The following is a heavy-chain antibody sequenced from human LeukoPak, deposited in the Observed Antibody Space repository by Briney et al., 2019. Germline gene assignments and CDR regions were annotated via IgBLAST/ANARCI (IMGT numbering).Heavy chain of an antibody. J-gene: IGHJ6*02. CDR2: MNPNSGNT. Sequence: ASVKVSCKASGYTFTSYDINWVRQATGQGLEWMGWMNPNSGNTGYAQKFLGRVTMTRNTSISTAYMELSSLRSEDTAVYYCAGLFWSGYNYYYGMDVWGQGTTVTVSS. D-gene: IGHD3-3*01. CDR3: AGLFWSGYNYYYGMDV. CDR1: GYTFTSYD. V-gene: IGHV1-8*01.